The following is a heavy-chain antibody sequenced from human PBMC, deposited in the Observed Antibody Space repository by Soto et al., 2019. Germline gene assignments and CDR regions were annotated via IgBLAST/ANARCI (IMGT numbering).Heavy chain of an antibody. CDR2: INHSGST. J-gene: IGHJ6*02. CDR3: ARTYSSGWPIYYYYYGMDV. CDR1: GVSVTTGGCYY. V-gene: IGHV4-34*01. D-gene: IGHD6-19*01. Sequence: SETMSLTCSVSGVSVTTGGCYYWSWIRQPPGKGLEWIGEINHSGSTNYNPSLKSRVTISVDTSKNQFSLKLSSVTAADTAVYYCARTYSSGWPIYYYYYGMDVWGQGTTVTVS.